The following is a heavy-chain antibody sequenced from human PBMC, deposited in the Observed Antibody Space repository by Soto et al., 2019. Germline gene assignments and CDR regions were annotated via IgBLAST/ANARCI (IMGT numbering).Heavy chain of an antibody. D-gene: IGHD2-2*02. J-gene: IGHJ6*02. CDR2: IIPIFGTA. CDR1: GGTFSSYA. Sequence: QVQLVQSGAEVKKPGSSVKVSCKASGGTFSSYAISWVRQAPGQGLEWMGGIIPIFGTANYAQKFQGRVKITADESTSTAYMELSSLRSEDTAVYYCARDLSEYQLLYDYYYYGMDVWGQGTTVTVSS. CDR3: ARDLSEYQLLYDYYYYGMDV. V-gene: IGHV1-69*01.